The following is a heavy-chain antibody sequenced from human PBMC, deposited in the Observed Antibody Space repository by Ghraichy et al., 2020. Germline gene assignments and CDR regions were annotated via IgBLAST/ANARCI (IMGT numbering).Heavy chain of an antibody. D-gene: IGHD6-13*01. CDR1: GGSFSAYY. J-gene: IGHJ4*02. V-gene: IGHV4-34*01. CDR2: INHSGST. CDR3: ARGRSSSHSGKSFDY. Sequence: SETLSLTCAVYGGSFSAYYWSWIRQPPGKGLEWIGEINHSGSTNYNPSLKSRVTISVDTSKNQFSLKLSSVTAADTAVYYCARGRSSSHSGKSFDYWGQGTLVTVSS.